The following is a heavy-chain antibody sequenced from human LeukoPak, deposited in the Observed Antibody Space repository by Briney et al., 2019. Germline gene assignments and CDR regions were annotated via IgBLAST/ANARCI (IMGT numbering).Heavy chain of an antibody. D-gene: IGHD1-26*01. CDR1: GFTFTSFA. J-gene: IGHJ4*02. Sequence: TSVKVSCKASGFTFTSFAMQWVRQARGQRLEWIGWIVVGSGNTNYAQKFQERVTITRDMSTSRAYMELSSLRSEDTAVYYCAAVQVGANYYFDYWGQGTLVTVSS. CDR2: IVVGSGNT. V-gene: IGHV1-58*02. CDR3: AAVQVGANYYFDY.